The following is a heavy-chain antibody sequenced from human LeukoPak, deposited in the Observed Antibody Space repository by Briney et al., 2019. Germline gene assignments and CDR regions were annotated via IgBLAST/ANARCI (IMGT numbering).Heavy chain of an antibody. Sequence: GRSLRLSCAGSGFTFGGYGMHWFRQTPGKGLEWVAVIAYDGSMAFYADSVKGRFTISRDNSKNTMSVQMDDLRAEDTAVYYCTRYNNDHFDYWGQGTLVTVSS. CDR2: IAYDGSMA. CDR1: GFTFGGYG. D-gene: IGHD1-14*01. V-gene: IGHV3-33*01. J-gene: IGHJ4*02. CDR3: TRYNNDHFDY.